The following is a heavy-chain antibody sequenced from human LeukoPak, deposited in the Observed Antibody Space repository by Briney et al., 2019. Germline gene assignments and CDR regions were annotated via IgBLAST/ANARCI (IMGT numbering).Heavy chain of an antibody. J-gene: IGHJ4*02. Sequence: PGRSLRLSCAASGFTFDDYAMHWVRQAPGKGLEWVSGISWNSGSIGYADSVKGRFTSSRDNSKNILYLQMNSLRVEDTAVYYCARDTYSRLDYWGQGTLVTVSS. D-gene: IGHD6-13*01. V-gene: IGHV3-9*01. CDR2: ISWNSGSI. CDR3: ARDTYSRLDY. CDR1: GFTFDDYA.